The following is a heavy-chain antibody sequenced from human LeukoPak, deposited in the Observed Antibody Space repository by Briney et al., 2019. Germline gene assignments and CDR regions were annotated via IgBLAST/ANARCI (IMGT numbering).Heavy chain of an antibody. CDR2: IYTSGST. CDR1: GGSFSGYY. J-gene: IGHJ4*02. V-gene: IGHV4-59*10. CDR3: ARGSSGYLYYFDY. Sequence: SETLSLTCAVYGGSFSGYYWSWIRQPAGKGLEWIGRIYTSGSTNYNPSLKSRVTMSVDTSKNQFSLKLSSVTAADTAVYYCARGSSGYLYYFDYWGQGTLVTVSS. D-gene: IGHD3-22*01.